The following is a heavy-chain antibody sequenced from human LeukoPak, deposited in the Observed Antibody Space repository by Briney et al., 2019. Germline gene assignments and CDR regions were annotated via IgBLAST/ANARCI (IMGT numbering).Heavy chain of an antibody. Sequence: PSETLSLTCTVSGGSISSYYWSWLRQPPGKGLEWIGYIYYSGSTNYNPSLKSRVTISVDTSKNQFSLKLSSVTAADTAVYYCARAPQYYDILTGYYMRAFDIWGQGTMVTVSS. CDR2: IYYSGST. CDR1: GGSISSYY. V-gene: IGHV4-59*01. D-gene: IGHD3-9*01. J-gene: IGHJ3*02. CDR3: ARAPQYYDILTGYYMRAFDI.